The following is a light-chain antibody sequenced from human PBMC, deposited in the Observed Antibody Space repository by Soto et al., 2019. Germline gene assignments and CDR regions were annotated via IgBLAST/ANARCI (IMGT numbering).Light chain of an antibody. CDR3: EQGGSSPS. V-gene: IGKV3-20*01. Sequence: EIVLTQSPGTLSLSPGERATLACRASQSVSSSYLAWYQQKPGQATRLLSYDTSRRATGIPDRFRGSGSATVFTLAISCLGPEDCAVYHCEQGGSSPSFGQGTKVELK. CDR2: DTS. CDR1: QSVSSSY. J-gene: IGKJ1*01.